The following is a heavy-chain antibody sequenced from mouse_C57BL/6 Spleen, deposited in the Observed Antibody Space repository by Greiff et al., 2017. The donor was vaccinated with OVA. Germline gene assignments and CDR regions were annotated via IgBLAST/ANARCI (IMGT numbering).Heavy chain of an antibody. D-gene: IGHD1-1*01. CDR2: ISYSGST. CDR3: ACFSYYYGSSDYFDD. V-gene: IGHV3-8*01. J-gene: IGHJ2*01. CDR1: GYSITSDY. Sequence: VQLKQSGPGLAKPSQTLSLTCSVSGYSITSDYWNWIRQFPGNKLEYMGYISYSGSTYYNPSLKSRISRNGDTSKNQYYLQLNAETNVHTATYDWACFSYYYGSSDYFDDWGQGTTLTVSS.